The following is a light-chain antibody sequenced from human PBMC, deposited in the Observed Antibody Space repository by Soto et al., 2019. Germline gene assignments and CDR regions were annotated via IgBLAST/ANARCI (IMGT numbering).Light chain of an antibody. CDR1: QSVNNR. Sequence: VMTQFPATLSASPGERVALSCRPSQSVNNRLAWYQQRPGQAPRLLIYRATLRAAGVPDRFTGRGSGTEFTLIISSLQSEDYGVYYCQQYNAWPPHTFGQGTRVE. V-gene: IGKV3D-15*01. CDR2: RAT. CDR3: QQYNAWPPHT. J-gene: IGKJ2*01.